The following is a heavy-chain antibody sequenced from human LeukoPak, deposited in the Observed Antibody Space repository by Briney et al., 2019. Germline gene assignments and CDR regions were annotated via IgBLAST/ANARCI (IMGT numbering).Heavy chain of an antibody. CDR2: IKSKTDGGTT. CDR1: GFTFNNAW. J-gene: IGHJ6*04. V-gene: IGHV3-15*01. Sequence: PGGSLRLSCAASGFTFNNAWMTWVRQVPGKGLEWVGRIKSKTDGGTTDYAAPVKGRLTISRDDSKNTLYLQMNSLKTEDTAVYYCTTEGLLWFGAMDVWGKGTTVTISS. D-gene: IGHD3-10*01. CDR3: TTEGLLWFGAMDV.